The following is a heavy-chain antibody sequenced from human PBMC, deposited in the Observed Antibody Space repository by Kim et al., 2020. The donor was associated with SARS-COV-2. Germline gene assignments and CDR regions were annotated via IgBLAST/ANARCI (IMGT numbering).Heavy chain of an antibody. V-gene: IGHV1-8*01. Sequence: ASVKVSCKASGYTFTSYDINWVRQATGQGLEWMGWMNPNSGNTGYAQKFQGRVTMTRNTSISTAYMELSSLRSEDTAVYYCARVQGIRGGYDSYYYYGTDVWGQGTTVTVSS. CDR2: MNPNSGNT. CDR1: GYTFTSYD. D-gene: IGHD5-12*01. CDR3: ARVQGIRGGYDSYYYYGTDV. J-gene: IGHJ6*02.